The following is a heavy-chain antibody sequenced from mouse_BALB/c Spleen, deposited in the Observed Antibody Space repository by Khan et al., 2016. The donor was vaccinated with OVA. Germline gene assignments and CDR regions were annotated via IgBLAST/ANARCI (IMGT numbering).Heavy chain of an antibody. CDR3: ARAGYGGFAY. CDR2: IYPGSDYT. Sequence: QVQLQQSGPELVKTGASVKMSCKASGYTFSDFLISWLKQRPGQGLEWIGEIYPGSDYTYFNEKFKGKATLTSDKSPNTPYMQLSSLTSEGSAVYFCARAGYGGFAYWGQGTLVTVSA. CDR1: GYTFSDFL. D-gene: IGHD2-14*01. J-gene: IGHJ3*01. V-gene: IGHV1-77*01.